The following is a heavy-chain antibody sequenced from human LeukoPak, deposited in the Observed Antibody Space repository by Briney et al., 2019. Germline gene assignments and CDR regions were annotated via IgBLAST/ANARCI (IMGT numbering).Heavy chain of an antibody. CDR1: GGSISSYY. CDR2: INHSGSA. D-gene: IGHD6-6*01. J-gene: IGHJ4*02. V-gene: IGHV4-34*01. Sequence: SETLSLTCTVSGGSISSYYWSWIRQPPGKGLEWIGEINHSGSANYNPSLKSRVTMSVDTSRNQFSLKLISVTAADTAVYYCAIPSIASYWGQGTLVTVSS. CDR3: AIPSIASY.